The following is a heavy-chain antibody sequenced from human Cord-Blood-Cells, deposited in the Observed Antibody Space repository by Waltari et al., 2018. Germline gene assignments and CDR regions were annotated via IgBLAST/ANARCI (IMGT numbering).Heavy chain of an antibody. Sequence: QVQLQESGPGLVKPSETLSLTCTVSGGSISSYYWSWIRQPPGKGLEWIGYIYYSGSTNSNPSRRSRVTISVDTSKSQFSLKLSSVTAAETAVYYCARGGYDILTGYYIRYFDLWGRGTLVTVSS. D-gene: IGHD3-9*01. CDR3: ARGGYDILTGYYIRYFDL. V-gene: IGHV4-59*01. J-gene: IGHJ2*01. CDR2: IYYSGST. CDR1: GGSISSYY.